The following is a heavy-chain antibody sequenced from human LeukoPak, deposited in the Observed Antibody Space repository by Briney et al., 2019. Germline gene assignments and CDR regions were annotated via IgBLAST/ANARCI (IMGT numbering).Heavy chain of an antibody. D-gene: IGHD2-21*01. V-gene: IGHV1-46*01. CDR2: INPSGGTT. CDR1: GYTFTSYY. CDR3: ARDLFRAAGSYYYGMDV. J-gene: IGHJ6*02. Sequence: ASVKVSCKASGYTFTSYYMHWVRQAPGQGLEWIGIINPSGGTTSYAQEFQGRVTLTRDTSTSTVYMEMRSLRSEDTAVYYCARDLFRAAGSYYYGMDVWGQGTTVTVSS.